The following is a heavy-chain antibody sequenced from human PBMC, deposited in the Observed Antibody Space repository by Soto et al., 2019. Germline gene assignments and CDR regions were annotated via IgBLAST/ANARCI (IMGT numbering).Heavy chain of an antibody. CDR1: GFTFSDYG. CDR2: ISYHGND. V-gene: IGHV3-30*18. Sequence: QVRLVESGGGVVQPGRSLRLSCVASGFTFSDYGMHWVRHSPGKGLEWVAVISYHGNDYYSDSVKGRFTISRDNSEKTLYLQMNSLRAEDTAVYYCAKLAVVVPATPHDYMDVWGQGTAVTVSS. J-gene: IGHJ6*02. CDR3: AKLAVVVPATPHDYMDV. D-gene: IGHD2-2*01.